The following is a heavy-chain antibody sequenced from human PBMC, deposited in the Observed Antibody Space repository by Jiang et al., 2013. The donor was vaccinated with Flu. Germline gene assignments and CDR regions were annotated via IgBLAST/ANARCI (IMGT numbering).Heavy chain of an antibody. CDR1: GFSFSDHY. CDR2: IRNKANRYTT. Sequence: VQLLESGGGVVQPGGSLRLSCAASGFSFSDHYMEWVRQAPGKGPEWVGHIRNKANRYTTEYAASVKGRFTISRDDSKNSLSLQMNSLKTDDTAVYYCVTHGGPLSAGKVFDYWGQGTLLTVSS. CDR3: VTHGGPLSAGKVFDY. J-gene: IGHJ4*02. V-gene: IGHV3-72*01. D-gene: IGHD6-13*01.